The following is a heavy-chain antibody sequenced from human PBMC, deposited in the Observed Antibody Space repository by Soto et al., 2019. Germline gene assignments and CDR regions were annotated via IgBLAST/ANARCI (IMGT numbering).Heavy chain of an antibody. J-gene: IGHJ4*02. CDR1: GFTFSSYA. Sequence: QVQLVESGGGVVQPGRSLRLSCAASGFTFSSYAMHWVRQAPGKGLEWVAVISYDGSNKYYADSVKGRFTISRDNSKNTLYLQMNSLRAEDTAVYYCARDREQWLPYLGYWGQGTLVTVSS. CDR3: ARDREQWLPYLGY. D-gene: IGHD6-19*01. CDR2: ISYDGSNK. V-gene: IGHV3-30-3*01.